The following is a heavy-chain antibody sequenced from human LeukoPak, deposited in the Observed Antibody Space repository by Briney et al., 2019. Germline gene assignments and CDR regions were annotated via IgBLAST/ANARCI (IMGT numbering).Heavy chain of an antibody. CDR1: GGSFSGYY. CDR3: ARLRGYSGYDAIPYYYYGMDV. J-gene: IGHJ6*04. V-gene: IGHV4-34*01. CDR2: INHSGST. D-gene: IGHD5-12*01. Sequence: SETLSLTCAVYGGSFSGYYWSWIRQPPGKGLEWIGEINHSGSTNYNPSHKSRVTISVDTSKNQFSLKLSSVTAADTAVYYCARLRGYSGYDAIPYYYYGMDVWGKGTTVTVSS.